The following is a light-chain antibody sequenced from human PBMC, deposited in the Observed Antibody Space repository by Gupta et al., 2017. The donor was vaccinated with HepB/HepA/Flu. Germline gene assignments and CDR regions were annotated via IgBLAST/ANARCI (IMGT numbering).Light chain of an antibody. CDR1: QSVLFSSNNKNY. Sequence: DIVMTQSPDSLAVSLGERATINCKSSQSVLFSSNNKNYLAWYQQKPGQPPKLLIYWASTRESGVPDRFSGGGSGTDFTLTISSLQAEDVAVYYCHQYYGSPYTFGQGTKLEIK. V-gene: IGKV4-1*01. CDR2: WAS. CDR3: HQYYGSPYT. J-gene: IGKJ2*01.